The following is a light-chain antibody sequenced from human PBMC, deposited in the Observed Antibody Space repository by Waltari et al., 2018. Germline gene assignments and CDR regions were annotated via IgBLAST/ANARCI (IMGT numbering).Light chain of an antibody. J-gene: IGKJ1*01. CDR2: GAS. Sequence: DIQMTQSPSSLSASIGATITVTCRASQHIRTYLNWYQQKPAKAPKLLIFGASSLPRGVPSRFSGSASGTEFTLTITNLQPDDFATYFCQQSFSSPWTFGQGTTV. CDR3: QQSFSSPWT. CDR1: QHIRTY. V-gene: IGKV1-39*01.